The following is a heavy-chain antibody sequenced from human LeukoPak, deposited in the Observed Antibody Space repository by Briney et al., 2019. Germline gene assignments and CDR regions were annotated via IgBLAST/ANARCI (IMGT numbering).Heavy chain of an antibody. Sequence: PGGSLRLSCSASGFTFSSYAMHWVRQAPGMGLEYVSAISSNGGSTYYADSVKGRFTISRDNSKNTLYLQMSSLRAEDTAVYYCVKDRNWNDPCAFDIWGQGTMVTVSS. D-gene: IGHD1-1*01. CDR1: GFTFSSYA. V-gene: IGHV3-64D*06. CDR3: VKDRNWNDPCAFDI. CDR2: ISSNGGST. J-gene: IGHJ3*02.